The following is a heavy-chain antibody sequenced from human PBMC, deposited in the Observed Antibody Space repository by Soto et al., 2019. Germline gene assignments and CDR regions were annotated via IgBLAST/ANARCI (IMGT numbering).Heavy chain of an antibody. D-gene: IGHD5-18*01. CDR3: ARCIQEDYYYGMDV. Sequence: QAQLVQSGAEVKKPGASVKGSCKASGYTFYSHSISWVRQAPGQGLGWMGRISADNINTKYAQKVRGRVTMTTDTSTSTVYMELRNLRSDDTAVYYCARCIQEDYYYGMDVWGQGTTVTVSS. J-gene: IGHJ6*02. V-gene: IGHV1-18*01. CDR1: GYTFYSHS. CDR2: ISADNINT.